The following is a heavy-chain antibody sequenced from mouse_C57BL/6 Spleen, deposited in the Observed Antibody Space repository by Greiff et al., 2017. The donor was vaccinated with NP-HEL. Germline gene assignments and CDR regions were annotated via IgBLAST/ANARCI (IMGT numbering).Heavy chain of an antibody. D-gene: IGHD1-1*01. CDR1: GFTFTDYY. V-gene: IGHV1-36*01. CDR3: ARGNYYGSSYGPGYFDV. CDR2: VYPYNGGT. J-gene: IGHJ1*01. Sequence: EVQLQQSGPVLVKPGPSVKISCKASGFTFTDYYMHWVKQSHGKSLEWIGLVYPYNGGTSYNQKFKGKATLTVDTSSSTAYMERNSLTSEESAVYYCARGNYYGSSYGPGYFDVWGPGTTVTVSS.